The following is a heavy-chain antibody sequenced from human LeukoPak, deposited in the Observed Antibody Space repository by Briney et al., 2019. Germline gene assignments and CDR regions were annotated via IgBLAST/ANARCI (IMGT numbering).Heavy chain of an antibody. CDR1: AFIFSGHW. J-gene: IGHJ3*02. V-gene: IGHV3-7*03. Sequence: GGSLRLSCEGSAFIFSGHWMNWVRQTPGKGLEWVASIKEDGSERQYVDSVKGRFSISRDNTKGSLFLQLNSLRAEDTAVYYCARDQVDRRRIVGLRASDGFDIWGQGTMVTVSS. CDR3: ARDQVDRRRIVGLRASDGFDI. D-gene: IGHD1-26*01. CDR2: IKEDGSER.